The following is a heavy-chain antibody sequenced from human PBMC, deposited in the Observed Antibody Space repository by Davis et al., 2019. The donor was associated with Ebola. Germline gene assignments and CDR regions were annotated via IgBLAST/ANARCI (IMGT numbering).Heavy chain of an antibody. CDR2: ISYDGSNK. CDR3: ATLLALLGYSNGWPLYY. J-gene: IGHJ4*02. V-gene: IGHV3-30-3*01. CDR1: GFTFSSYA. Sequence: GESLKISCAASGFTFSSYAMHWVRQAPVKGLEWVAVISYDGSNKYYADSVKGRFTISRDNSKNTLYLQMNSLRAEDTAVYYCATLLALLGYSNGWPLYYWGQGTLVTVSS. D-gene: IGHD6-19*01.